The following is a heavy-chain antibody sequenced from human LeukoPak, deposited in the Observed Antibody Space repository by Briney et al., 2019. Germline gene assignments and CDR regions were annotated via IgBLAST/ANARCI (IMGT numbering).Heavy chain of an antibody. Sequence: ASVKVSCKASGYTFTSYDINWVRQATGQGLEWMGWMNPNSGNTGYAQKFQGRVTMTRKTSISTAYMELSSLRSEDTAVYYCARGAGYCSSTSCYGSYCYMAVWGKGTTVTLSS. D-gene: IGHD2-2*01. CDR3: ARGAGYCSSTSCYGSYCYMAV. J-gene: IGHJ6*03. CDR2: MNPNSGNT. CDR1: GYTFTSYD. V-gene: IGHV1-8*01.